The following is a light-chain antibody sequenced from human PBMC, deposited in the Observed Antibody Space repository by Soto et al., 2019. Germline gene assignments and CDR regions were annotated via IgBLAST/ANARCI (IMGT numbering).Light chain of an antibody. CDR2: GAS. CDR3: QQYRNWPRT. V-gene: IGKV3-15*01. Sequence: EIALTQSPRTLSESPGDRVTLSCRASQSVDINLAWYQQRAGQAPRLLVYGASTKATDMPGRFSGRGSGTEFTLTINNLQSEDFAVYYCQQYRNWPRTFGQGTKVDIK. J-gene: IGKJ1*01. CDR1: QSVDIN.